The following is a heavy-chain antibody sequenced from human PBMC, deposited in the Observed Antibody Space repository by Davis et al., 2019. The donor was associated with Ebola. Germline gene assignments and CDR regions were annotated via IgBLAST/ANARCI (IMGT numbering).Heavy chain of an antibody. J-gene: IGHJ4*02. CDR3: ARAVPATQNLDY. CDR2: INPNTGGT. CDR1: GYTFTAYF. Sequence: ASVKVSCKASGYTFTAYFMHWVRRAPGQGLEWMGWINPNTGGTNSARKFQGRVTMTRATSMTTAYLELNSLRSDDTAVYYCARAVPATQNLDYWGQGTLVTVSS. V-gene: IGHV1-2*02. D-gene: IGHD2-15*01.